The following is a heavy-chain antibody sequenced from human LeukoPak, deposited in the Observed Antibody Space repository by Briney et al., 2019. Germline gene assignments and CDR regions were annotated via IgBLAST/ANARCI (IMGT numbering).Heavy chain of an antibody. V-gene: IGHV4-59*01. D-gene: IGHD3-16*01. Sequence: SETLSLTCTVSGDSISGSYWTWVRQPPGQGLEWIGQIHYSGRADYNPSLKRRITISVDTSKNQMSLTLTSVTAADTAIYNCVKFGVDYDMGVWGQGTTVTVSS. CDR1: GDSISGSY. J-gene: IGHJ6*02. CDR2: IHYSGRA. CDR3: VKFGVDYDMGV.